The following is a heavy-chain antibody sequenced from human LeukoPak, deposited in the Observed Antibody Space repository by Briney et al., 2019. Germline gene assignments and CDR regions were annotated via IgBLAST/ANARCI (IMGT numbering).Heavy chain of an antibody. J-gene: IGHJ4*02. CDR1: GYTFTVYC. V-gene: IGHV1-2*02. CDR3: ARDRGSPYYYDY. D-gene: IGHD3-16*01. Sequence: ASVKVSCKASGYTFTVYCMHWVRQAPGPGLEWMGWINPNSGGTNYAQKFQSRVTMTRDTSISTAYMELSGLRSDDTALYYCARDRGSPYYYDYWGQGTLVTVSS. CDR2: INPNSGGT.